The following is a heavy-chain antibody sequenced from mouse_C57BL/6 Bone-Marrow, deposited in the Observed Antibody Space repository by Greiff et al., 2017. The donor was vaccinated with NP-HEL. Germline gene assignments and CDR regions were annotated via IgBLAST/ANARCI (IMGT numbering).Heavy chain of an antibody. Sequence: QVQLKQPGAELVKPGASVKMSCKASGYTFTSYWITWVKQRPGQGLEWIGDIYPGSGSTNYNEKFKSKATLTVDTSSSTAYMQLSSLTSEDSAVYYCARSYDYDYYAMDYWGQGTSVTVSS. CDR3: ARSYDYDYYAMDY. J-gene: IGHJ4*01. CDR2: IYPGSGST. CDR1: GYTFTSYW. D-gene: IGHD2-4*01. V-gene: IGHV1-55*01.